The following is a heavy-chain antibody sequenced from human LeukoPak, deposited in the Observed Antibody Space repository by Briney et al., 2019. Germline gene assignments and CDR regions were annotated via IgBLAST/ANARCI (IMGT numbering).Heavy chain of an antibody. Sequence: PGGSLRLSCAASGFTFSSYSMNWVRQAPGKGLEWVSSISSSSSYIYYADSVKGRFTISRDNAKNSLYLQMNSLRAEGTAVYYCARNVDEGVGSWYYYYYGMDVWGQGTTVTVSS. V-gene: IGHV3-21*01. CDR2: ISSSSSYI. CDR3: ARNVDEGVGSWYYYYYGMDV. CDR1: GFTFSSYS. J-gene: IGHJ6*02. D-gene: IGHD6-13*01.